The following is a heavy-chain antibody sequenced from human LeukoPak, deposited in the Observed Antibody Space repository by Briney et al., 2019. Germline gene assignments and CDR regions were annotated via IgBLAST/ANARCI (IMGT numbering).Heavy chain of an antibody. CDR2: ISSSSSII. V-gene: IGHV3-48*01. J-gene: IGHJ4*02. Sequence: PGGSLRLSCAASGFTFTAYSINWVRQAPEKGLEWVADISSSSSIINYADSVKGRFTISRDNAKKSLYLQMNSLRAEDTAVYYCARDAEYGSSRFLDFWGQGTLVTVSS. CDR3: ARDAEYGSSRFLDF. CDR1: GFTFTAYS. D-gene: IGHD6-6*01.